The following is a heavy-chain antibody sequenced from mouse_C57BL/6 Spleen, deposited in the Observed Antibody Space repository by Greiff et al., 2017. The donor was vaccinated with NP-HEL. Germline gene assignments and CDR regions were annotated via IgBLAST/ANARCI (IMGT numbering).Heavy chain of an antibody. CDR1: GYTFTNYW. V-gene: IGHV1-63*01. J-gene: IGHJ1*03. CDR2: IYPGGGYT. Sequence: VQLQESGAELVRPGTSVKMSCKASGYTFTNYWIGWAKQRPGHGLEWIGDIYPGGGYTNYTEKFKGKATLTADKSSSTAYMQFSSLTSEDSAIYYCARSPYWYFDVWGTGTTVTVSS. CDR3: ARSPYWYFDV.